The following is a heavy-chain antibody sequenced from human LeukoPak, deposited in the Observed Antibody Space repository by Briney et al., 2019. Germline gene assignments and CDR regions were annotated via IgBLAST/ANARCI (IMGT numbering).Heavy chain of an antibody. CDR1: GGTFSSYA. CDR3: AREGQAVAGTGFYYYYGMDV. V-gene: IGHV1-69*01. Sequence: SVKVSCKASGGTFSSYAISWVRQAPGQGLEWMGGIIPIFGTANYAQKFQGRVTITAGESTSTAYMELSSLRSEDTAVYYCAREGQAVAGTGFYYYYGMDVWGQGTTVTVSS. D-gene: IGHD6-19*01. CDR2: IIPIFGTA. J-gene: IGHJ6*02.